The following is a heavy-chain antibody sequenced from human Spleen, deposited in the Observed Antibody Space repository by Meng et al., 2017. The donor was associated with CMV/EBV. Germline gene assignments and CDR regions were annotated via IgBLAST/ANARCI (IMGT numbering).Heavy chain of an antibody. V-gene: IGHV4-59*01. D-gene: IGHD3-3*01. CDR3: ARVFPPGPFNY. J-gene: IGHJ4*02. Sequence: SETLSLTCTVSGGSINTYYWSWIRQPPGKGLEWIGYIYYSGNTNSNPSLKSRVAISIDTSKNQFSLNLNAVTTADTAVYYCARVFPPGPFNYWGQGTLVTVSS. CDR1: GGSINTYY. CDR2: IYYSGNT.